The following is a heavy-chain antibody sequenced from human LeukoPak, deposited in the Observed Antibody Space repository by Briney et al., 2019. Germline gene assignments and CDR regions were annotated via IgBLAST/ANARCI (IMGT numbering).Heavy chain of an antibody. D-gene: IGHD3/OR15-3a*01. J-gene: IGHJ5*02. CDR3: AKDRTGTFWFDR. CDR2: ISGSGGST. CDR1: GFTFSSYA. Sequence: GGSLRLSCAASGFTFSSYAMSWVRQAPGKGLEWVSAISGSGGSTYYADSEKGRFTISRDNSKNTLYLQTNSLRAEDTAVYYCAKDRTGTFWFDRWGQGTLVTVSS. V-gene: IGHV3-23*01.